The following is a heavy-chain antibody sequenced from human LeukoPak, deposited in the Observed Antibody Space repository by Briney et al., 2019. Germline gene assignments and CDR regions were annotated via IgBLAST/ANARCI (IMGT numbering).Heavy chain of an antibody. Sequence: AGGSLRLSCAASGLTFTNAWMSWVRQAPGKGLEWVSSISDSGGSTYYADSVKGRFTISRDNSKSTLYLQMNTLRAEDTAVYYCAREYAYYYDSSGYPPILYYYYGMDVWGQGTTVTVSS. CDR3: AREYAYYYDSSGYPPILYYYYGMDV. CDR2: ISDSGGST. CDR1: GLTFTNAW. V-gene: IGHV3-23*01. D-gene: IGHD3-22*01. J-gene: IGHJ6*02.